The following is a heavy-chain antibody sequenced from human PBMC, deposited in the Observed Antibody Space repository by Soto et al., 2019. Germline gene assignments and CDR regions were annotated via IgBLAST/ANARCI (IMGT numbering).Heavy chain of an antibody. CDR1: GGTFSSYA. J-gene: IGHJ6*02. V-gene: IGHV1-69*13. CDR2: IIPIFGTA. Sequence: ASVKVSCKASGGTFSSYAISWGRQAPGQGLEWMGGIIPIFGTANYAQKFQGRVTITAEESTSTAYMELSSLRSEDTAVYYCARDPCWNITTFGVVIIKGASYGMDVWGQGTTVTVSS. CDR3: ARDPCWNITTFGVVIIKGASYGMDV. D-gene: IGHD3-3*01.